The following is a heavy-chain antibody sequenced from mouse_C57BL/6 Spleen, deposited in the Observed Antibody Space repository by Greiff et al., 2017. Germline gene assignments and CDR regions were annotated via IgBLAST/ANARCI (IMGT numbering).Heavy chain of an antibody. V-gene: IGHV5-17*01. Sequence: DVKLVESGGGLVKPGGSLKLSCAASGFTFSDYGMHWVRQAPEKGLEWVAYISSGSSTIYYADTVKGRFTISRDNAKNTLFLQMTSLRSEDTAMYYWARSLLRPWYFDVWGTGTTVTVSS. D-gene: IGHD1-2*01. CDR2: ISSGSSTI. J-gene: IGHJ1*03. CDR3: ARSLLRPWYFDV. CDR1: GFTFSDYG.